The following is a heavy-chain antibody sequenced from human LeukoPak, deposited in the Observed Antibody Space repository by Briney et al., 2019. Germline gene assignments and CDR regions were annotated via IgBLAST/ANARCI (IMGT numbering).Heavy chain of an antibody. D-gene: IGHD3-3*01. Sequence: PGGSLRLSCVASGFTFGKYWMSWVRQAPGKGPEWVAHIKQDASQEYHVDSVKGRFTISRDNAKNSLYLQMNSLRAEDTAVYYCARGVVYPAWSGPHWSDYWGQGALVTVSS. V-gene: IGHV3-7*01. CDR2: IKQDASQE. CDR3: ARGVVYPAWSGPHWSDY. CDR1: GFTFGKYW. J-gene: IGHJ4*02.